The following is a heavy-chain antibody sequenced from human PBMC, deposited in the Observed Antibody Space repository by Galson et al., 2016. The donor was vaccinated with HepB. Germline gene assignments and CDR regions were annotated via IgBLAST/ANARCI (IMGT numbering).Heavy chain of an antibody. CDR1: GYIFSKYG. J-gene: IGHJ5*02. D-gene: IGHD3-22*01. CDR3: ATSGYYPNWFDP. V-gene: IGHV1-18*01. Sequence: SVKVSCKASGYIFSKYGINWVRQAPGQGLEWMGWISEYNDTKKYAQKFQGRVTLTTDTSTSTAYMELRSLRSDDTAVYYCATSGYYPNWFDPWGQGTPVTVSS. CDR2: ISEYNDTK.